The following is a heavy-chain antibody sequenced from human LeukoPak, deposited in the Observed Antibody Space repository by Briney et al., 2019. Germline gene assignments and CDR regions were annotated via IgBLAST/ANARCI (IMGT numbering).Heavy chain of an antibody. CDR2: IYSGGST. Sequence: GGSLRLSCAASGFTVSSNYMSWVRQAPGKGLEWVSVIYSGGSTYYADSVKGRFTISRDNAKNSLYLQMNSLRAEDTAVYYCAREKYSSGLSSPYYFDYWGQGTLVTVSS. V-gene: IGHV3-53*01. CDR3: AREKYSSGLSSPYYFDY. J-gene: IGHJ4*02. D-gene: IGHD6-19*01. CDR1: GFTVSSNY.